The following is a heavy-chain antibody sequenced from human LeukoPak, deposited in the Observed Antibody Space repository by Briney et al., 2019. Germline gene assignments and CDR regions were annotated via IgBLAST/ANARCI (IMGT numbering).Heavy chain of an antibody. D-gene: IGHD3-22*01. Sequence: GGSLRLSCAASGFTFSSYSMNWVRQAPGKGLEWVSAISGSGGSTYYADSVKGRFTISRDNSKNTLYLQMNSLRAEDTAVYYCAKLRSHNYYDSSGSWGQGTQVTVSS. CDR2: ISGSGGST. CDR3: AKLRSHNYYDSSGS. J-gene: IGHJ4*02. CDR1: GFTFSSYS. V-gene: IGHV3-23*01.